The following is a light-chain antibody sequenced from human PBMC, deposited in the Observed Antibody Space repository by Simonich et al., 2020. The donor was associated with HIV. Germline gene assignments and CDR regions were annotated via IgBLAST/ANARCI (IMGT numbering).Light chain of an antibody. Sequence: EIVRTQSPATLSVSPGERATLSCRASQSVSSNLAWYQQKPGQARRLLIYGASTRATGIPARFSGSGSGTEFTLTISSMQSEDFAVYCCQQYNNWLTFGGGTKVEIK. CDR1: QSVSSN. J-gene: IGKJ4*01. V-gene: IGKV3-15*01. CDR3: QQYNNWLT. CDR2: GAS.